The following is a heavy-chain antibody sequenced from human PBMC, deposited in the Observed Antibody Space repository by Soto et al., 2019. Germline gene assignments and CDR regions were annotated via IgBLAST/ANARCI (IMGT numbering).Heavy chain of an antibody. J-gene: IGHJ6*03. CDR3: ARAPRYCSSTSCGDYMDV. CDR2: IGTAGDT. CDR1: GFTFSSYD. D-gene: IGHD2-2*01. V-gene: IGHV3-13*01. Sequence: GGSLRLSCAASGFTFSSYDMHWVRQATGKGLEWVSAIGTAGDTYYPGSVKGRFTISRENAKNSLYLQMNSLRAGDTAVYYCARAPRYCSSTSCGDYMDVWGKGTTVTVSS.